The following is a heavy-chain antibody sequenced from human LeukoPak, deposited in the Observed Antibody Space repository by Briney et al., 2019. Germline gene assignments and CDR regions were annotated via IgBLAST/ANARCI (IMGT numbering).Heavy chain of an antibody. CDR2: ISGSGGST. V-gene: IGHV3-23*01. Sequence: PGGSLRLSCAASGFTFSSYAMSWVRQAPGKGLEWVSAISGSGGSTYYADSVKGRFTISRDNSKNTLYLQMNSLRAEDTAVHYCAKDLAYYDFWSGSAHDAFDIWGQGTMVTVSS. D-gene: IGHD3-3*01. CDR3: AKDLAYYDFWSGSAHDAFDI. CDR1: GFTFSSYA. J-gene: IGHJ3*02.